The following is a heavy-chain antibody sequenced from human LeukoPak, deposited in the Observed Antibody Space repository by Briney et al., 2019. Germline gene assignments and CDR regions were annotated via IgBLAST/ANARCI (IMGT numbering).Heavy chain of an antibody. CDR1: GYTFTNYY. J-gene: IGHJ4*02. CDR2: INPSVGTT. D-gene: IGHD5-12*01. V-gene: IGHV1-46*01. Sequence: ASVKVSCKASGYTFTNYYIHWVRQAPGQGLDWMGTINPSVGTTRSARGRVTLTRDTSTNTVYMELSTLRSEDTAVYYCVSQSDGYDPFHYGGQGTLVTVSS. CDR3: VSQSDGYDPFHY.